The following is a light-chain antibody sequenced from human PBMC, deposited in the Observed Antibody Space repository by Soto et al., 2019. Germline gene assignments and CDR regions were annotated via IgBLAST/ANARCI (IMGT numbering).Light chain of an antibody. CDR2: RTS. V-gene: IGKV3-15*01. Sequence: EIVMTQSPATLSVSPGERATLSCRASQSISSKLAWYQQKPGQAPRLLMFRTSSRATGFPARFSGSGSGTEFNLTISSLQSEDFGVYFCQQYNNWPRATFGGGTKVEIK. CDR1: QSISSK. CDR3: QQYNNWPRAT. J-gene: IGKJ4*01.